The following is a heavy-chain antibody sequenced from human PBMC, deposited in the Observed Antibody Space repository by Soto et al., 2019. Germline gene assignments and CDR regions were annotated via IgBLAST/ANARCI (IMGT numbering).Heavy chain of an antibody. V-gene: IGHV4-4*02. CDR1: SGSISSSNW. J-gene: IGHJ1*01. D-gene: IGHD2-2*01. CDR2: IYHSGST. Sequence: QEQLQESGPGLVKPSGTLSLTCAVSSGSISSSNWWTWVRQPPGKGLEWIGEIYHSGSTTYNPSLKSRVTISVDKSKNQFSLQLRSVTAADTAVYYCARGVGGYCSSTSCSTEYFQHWGQGTLVTVSS. CDR3: ARGVGGYCSSTSCSTEYFQH.